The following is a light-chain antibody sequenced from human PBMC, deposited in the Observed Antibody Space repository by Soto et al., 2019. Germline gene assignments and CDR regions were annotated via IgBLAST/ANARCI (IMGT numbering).Light chain of an antibody. V-gene: IGLV2-11*01. CDR1: SSDVGGYTY. CDR3: CSYAGSYTWV. CDR2: DVS. J-gene: IGLJ3*02. Sequence: QSALTQPRSVSGSPGQSVTLSCTGTSSDVGGYTYVSWYQHHPGKAPKLMIYDVSKRPSGVPDRFSGSKSDNTASLTISGLQAEDEADYYCCSYAGSYTWVFGGGTQLTVL.